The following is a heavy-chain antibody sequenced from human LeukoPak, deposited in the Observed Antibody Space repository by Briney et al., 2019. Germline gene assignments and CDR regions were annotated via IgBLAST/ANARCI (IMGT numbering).Heavy chain of an antibody. V-gene: IGHV3-23*01. Sequence: GGSLRLSCAASGFTFSSYGMSWVRQAPGKGLEWVSAISGSGGSTYYADSVKGRFTISRDNSKNTLYLQMNSLRAEDTAVYYCAKRITMVRGVIIKTPYYYMDVWGKGTTVTISS. J-gene: IGHJ6*03. CDR3: AKRITMVRGVIIKTPYYYMDV. CDR1: GFTFSSYG. D-gene: IGHD3-10*01. CDR2: ISGSGGST.